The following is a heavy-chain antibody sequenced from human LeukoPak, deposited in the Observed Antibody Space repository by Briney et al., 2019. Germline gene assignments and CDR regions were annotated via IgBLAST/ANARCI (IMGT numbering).Heavy chain of an antibody. Sequence: GGSLRLSCAASGFTFEHYAMHWVRQAPGKGLEWVSLISGNGGSTYYADSVKGRFTISRDNNINSLYLQMNSLRAEDTALYYCAKDISSSGEDYWGQRTLVTVSS. D-gene: IGHD6-19*01. CDR3: AKDISSSGEDY. CDR1: GFTFEHYA. J-gene: IGHJ4*02. CDR2: ISGNGGST. V-gene: IGHV3-43*02.